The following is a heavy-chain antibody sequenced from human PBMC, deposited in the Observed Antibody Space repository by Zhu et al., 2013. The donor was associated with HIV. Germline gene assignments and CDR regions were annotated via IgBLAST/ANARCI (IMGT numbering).Heavy chain of an antibody. CDR3: AKDRDSNHLLVYYYYAMDV. CDR2: INPNSGGT. Sequence: QVQLVQSGAEVKKPGASVKVSCKASGYTFSDYYIHWVRQAPGQGLEWMGWINPNSGGTNFAQKFQGRVTMTRDTSTTTAYMELSRLRSDDTAVYYCAKDRDSNHLLVYYYYAMDVWGQGTTVTVSS. J-gene: IGHJ6*02. CDR1: GYTFSDYY. V-gene: IGHV1-2*02. D-gene: IGHD6-13*01.